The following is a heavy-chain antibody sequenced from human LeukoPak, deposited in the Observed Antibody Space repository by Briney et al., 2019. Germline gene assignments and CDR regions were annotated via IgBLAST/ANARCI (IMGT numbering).Heavy chain of an antibody. CDR3: AREGGYPPYYFDY. CDR1: GGSISSGDYY. Sequence: SETLSLTCTVSGGSISSGDYYWSWIRQPPGKGLEWIGYIYYSGSTYYNPSLKSRVTISVDTSKNQFSLKLSSVTAADTAVYYCAREGGYPPYYFDYWGQGTLVTVSS. J-gene: IGHJ4*02. CDR2: IYYSGST. V-gene: IGHV4-30-4*02. D-gene: IGHD1-26*01.